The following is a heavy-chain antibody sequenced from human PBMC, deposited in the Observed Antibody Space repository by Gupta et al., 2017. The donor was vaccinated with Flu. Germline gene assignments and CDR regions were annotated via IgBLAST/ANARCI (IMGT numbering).Heavy chain of an antibody. V-gene: IGHV3-48*02. CDR1: GFSFSRDS. J-gene: IGHJ4*02. Sequence: EVQLAESGGGLVQPGGSLRLSCTVSGFSFSRDSMNWVRQAPGKGLEWVSHISSSSGTIFYADSVKGRFIISRDNAKNSLYLQMNSLSDEDTAVYYCARVRGDFWSGYSDYWGQGTLVTVSS. D-gene: IGHD3-3*01. CDR3: ARVRGDFWSGYSDY. CDR2: ISSSSGTI.